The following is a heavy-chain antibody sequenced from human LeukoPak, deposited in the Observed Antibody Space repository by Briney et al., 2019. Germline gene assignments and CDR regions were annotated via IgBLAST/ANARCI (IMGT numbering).Heavy chain of an antibody. CDR3: ARDGDCSSTSCPGMDY. CDR1: GYTFTSYG. D-gene: IGHD2-2*03. Sequence: ASVKVSCKASGYTFTSYGISWVRQAPGQGLEWMGWISAYNGNTNYAQKFQGRVTMTRDTSISTAYMELSRLRSDDTAVYYCARDGDCSSTSCPGMDYWGQGTLVTVSS. CDR2: ISAYNGNT. J-gene: IGHJ4*02. V-gene: IGHV1-18*01.